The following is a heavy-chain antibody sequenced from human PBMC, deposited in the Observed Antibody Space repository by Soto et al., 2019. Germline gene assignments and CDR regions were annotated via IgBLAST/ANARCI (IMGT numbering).Heavy chain of an antibody. Sequence: EVQLVESGGGLVKPGGSLRLSCAASGFTFTRYSMNWVRQAPGKGLEWVSSISSTTDYIYYGDSMKGRFTISRDNAKNSRKLELNSLSPEDTAVDDYSSAPEYLTSTSATWGPG. J-gene: IGHJ5*02. CDR2: ISSTTDYI. CDR1: GFTFTRYS. CDR3: SSAPEYLTSTSAT. D-gene: IGHD2-2*01. V-gene: IGHV3-21*06.